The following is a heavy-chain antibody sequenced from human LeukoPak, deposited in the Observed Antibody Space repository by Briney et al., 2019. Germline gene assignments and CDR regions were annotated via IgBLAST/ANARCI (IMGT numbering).Heavy chain of an antibody. CDR2: IHHSGSA. D-gene: IGHD3-10*01. CDR1: GGSISGYY. V-gene: IGHV4-34*01. Sequence: SETLSLTCAVCGGSISGYYWSWIRQPPGKGLEWIAEIHHSGSANYNPSLKSRVTISIDTSKNQFSLKLSSVTAADTAVYYCARSDYGSGNYYWSLDYWGQGTLVTVSS. CDR3: ARSDYGSGNYYWSLDY. J-gene: IGHJ4*02.